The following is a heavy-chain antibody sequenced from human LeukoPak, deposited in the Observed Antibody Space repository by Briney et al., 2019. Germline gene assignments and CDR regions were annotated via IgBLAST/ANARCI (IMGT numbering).Heavy chain of an antibody. CDR3: ARGSYHAFDI. CDR2: IYYSGST. V-gene: IGHV4-39*07. D-gene: IGHD6-6*01. CDR1: GGSISSSSYY. Sequence: PSETLSLTCTVSGGSISSSSYYWGWIRQPPGKGLEWIGSIYYSGSTYYNPSLKSRVTISVDTSKNQFSLKLSSVTAADTAVYYCARGSYHAFDIWGQGTMVTVSS. J-gene: IGHJ3*02.